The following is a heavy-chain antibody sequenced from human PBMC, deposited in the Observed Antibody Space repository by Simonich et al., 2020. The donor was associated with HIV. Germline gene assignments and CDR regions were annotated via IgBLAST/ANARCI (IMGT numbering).Heavy chain of an antibody. J-gene: IGHJ2*01. D-gene: IGHD7-27*01. CDR1: GFSPSTSGMR. Sequence: QVTLKESGPALVKPTQTLTLTCTFSGFSPSTSGMRLSCIRQPTWKDLEWLARIDLDEDKFYSTSLKTRLTISKDTSKNQVVLTMTNMDPVDTATYYCARPRPGDGWYFDLWGRGTLVTVSS. CDR3: ARPRPGDGWYFDL. CDR2: IDLDEDK. V-gene: IGHV2-70*04.